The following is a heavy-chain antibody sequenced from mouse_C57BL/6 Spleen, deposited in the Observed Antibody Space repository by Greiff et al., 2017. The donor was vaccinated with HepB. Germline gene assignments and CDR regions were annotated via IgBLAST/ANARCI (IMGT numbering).Heavy chain of an antibody. CDR3: ASYYGSSLYYFDD. Sequence: QVQLQQPGAELVRPGTSVKLSCKASGYTFTSYWMHWVKQRPGQGLEWIGVIDPSDSYTNYNQKFKGKATLTVDTSSSTAYMQLSSLTSEDSAVYYCASYYGSSLYYFDDWGKGTTLTVSS. CDR2: IDPSDSYT. J-gene: IGHJ2*01. CDR1: GYTFTSYW. D-gene: IGHD1-1*01. V-gene: IGHV1-59*01.